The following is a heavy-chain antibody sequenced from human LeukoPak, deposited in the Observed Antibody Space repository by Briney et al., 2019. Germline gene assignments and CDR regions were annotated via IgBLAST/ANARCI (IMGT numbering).Heavy chain of an antibody. CDR2: ISYDGSNK. Sequence: GRSLRLSCAASGFTFSSYGMHWVRQAPGKGLEWVVLISYDGSNKYYADSVKGRFTISRDNSKNTLYLQMNSLRSDDTAVYYCARALPYYYGSGSYWGQGTLVTVSS. D-gene: IGHD3-10*01. CDR1: GFTFSSYG. CDR3: ARALPYYYGSGSY. J-gene: IGHJ4*02. V-gene: IGHV3-30*03.